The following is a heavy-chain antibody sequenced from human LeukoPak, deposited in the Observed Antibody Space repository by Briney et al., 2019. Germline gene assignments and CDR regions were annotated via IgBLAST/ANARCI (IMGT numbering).Heavy chain of an antibody. CDR1: GGTFSSYA. J-gene: IGHJ5*02. V-gene: IGHV1-69*04. Sequence: SVKVSCKASGGTFSSYAISRVRQAPGQGLEWMGRIIPIFGIANYAQKFQGRVTITADKSTSTAYMELSSLRSEDTAVYYCARDRDRGYSFDTNHNWFDPWGQGTLVTVSS. CDR2: IIPIFGIA. CDR3: ARDRDRGYSFDTNHNWFDP. D-gene: IGHD5-18*01.